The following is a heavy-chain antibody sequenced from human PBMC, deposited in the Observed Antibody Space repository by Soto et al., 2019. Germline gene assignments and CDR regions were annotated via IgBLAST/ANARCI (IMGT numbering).Heavy chain of an antibody. V-gene: IGHV4-4*02. D-gene: IGHD3-3*01. CDR3: ARARGGIFGVVMRNWFDP. Sequence: SETLSLTCSLSGDSLSSSNWWRWVRQSPRKGLEWLGDIYPNGRTNYNPSLKSRVAISVDKSKNQFSLKLISVTAADTAVYYCARARGGIFGVVMRNWFDPWGQGTLVTVFS. CDR1: GDSLSSSNW. CDR2: IYPNGRT. J-gene: IGHJ5*02.